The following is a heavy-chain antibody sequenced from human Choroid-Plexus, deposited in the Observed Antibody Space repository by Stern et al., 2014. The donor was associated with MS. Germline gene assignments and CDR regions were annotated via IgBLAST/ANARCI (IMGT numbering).Heavy chain of an antibody. J-gene: IGHJ5*02. CDR1: GFTFGSCA. CDR2: VSHDGSYK. Sequence: QVQLVESGGGVVQPGRPLRLSCVASGFTFGSCAMHWVRQAPGKGLEWGGGVSHDGSYKYYADSVKGRFTISRDNSQNTLYMQMSSLRPEDTAVYYCAKDRQSLTYFFDHWGQGSLVTVSS. D-gene: IGHD2-8*01. CDR3: AKDRQSLTYFFDH. V-gene: IGHV3-30*18.